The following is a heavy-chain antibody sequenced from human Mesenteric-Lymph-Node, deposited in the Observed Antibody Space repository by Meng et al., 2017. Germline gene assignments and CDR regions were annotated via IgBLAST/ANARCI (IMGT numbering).Heavy chain of an antibody. CDR3: AKDFKGATNPWYYYYGMDV. V-gene: IGHV3-9*01. CDR1: GFTFDDYA. J-gene: IGHJ6*02. D-gene: IGHD1-26*01. Sequence: SLKISCAASGFTFDDYAMHWVRQAPGKGLEWVSGISWNSGSIGYADSVKGRFTISRDNAKNSLYLQMNSLRAEDTALYYCAKDFKGATNPWYYYYGMDVWGQGTTVTVSS. CDR2: ISWNSGSI.